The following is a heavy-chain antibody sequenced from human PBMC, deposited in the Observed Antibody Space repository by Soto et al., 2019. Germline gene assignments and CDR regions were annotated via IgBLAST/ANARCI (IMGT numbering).Heavy chain of an antibody. CDR1: GFTFSNAW. Sequence: EVQLVESGGGLVKPGGSLRLSCAASGFTFSNAWMSWVRQAPGKGLEWVGRIKSKTDGGTTDYAAPVKGRFTISRDDSKNTLDLQMNSLKTDGSAVYYFTTGAIAAAGTGDYWGQGTLVTVSS. V-gene: IGHV3-15*01. CDR2: IKSKTDGGTT. D-gene: IGHD6-13*01. CDR3: TTGAIAAAGTGDY. J-gene: IGHJ4*02.